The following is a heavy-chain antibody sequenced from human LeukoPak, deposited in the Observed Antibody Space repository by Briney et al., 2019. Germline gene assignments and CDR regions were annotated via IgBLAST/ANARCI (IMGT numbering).Heavy chain of an antibody. D-gene: IGHD2-2*01. CDR3: AKNRYCSGTSCYSVSDYYGMDV. Sequence: SETLSLTCTVSGGSISSYYWSWIRQPPGKGLEWIGEINHSGSTNYNPSLKSRVTISVDTSKDQFSLKLSSVTAADTAVYYCAKNRYCSGTSCYSVSDYYGMDVWGQGTTVTVSS. V-gene: IGHV4-34*01. J-gene: IGHJ6*02. CDR1: GGSISSYY. CDR2: INHSGST.